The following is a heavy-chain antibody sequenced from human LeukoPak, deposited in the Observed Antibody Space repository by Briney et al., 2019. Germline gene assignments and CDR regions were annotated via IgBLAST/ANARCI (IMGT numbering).Heavy chain of an antibody. D-gene: IGHD6-19*01. CDR2: ISSSSSYI. CDR3: ARDRGIAVAGAHYYYMDV. J-gene: IGHJ6*03. V-gene: IGHV3-21*01. CDR1: GFTFSSYA. Sequence: GGSLRLSCAASGFTFSSYAMSWVRQAPGKGLEWVSSISSSSSYIYYADSVKGRFTISRDNAKNSLYLQMNSLRAEDTAVYYCARDRGIAVAGAHYYYMDVWGKGTTVTISS.